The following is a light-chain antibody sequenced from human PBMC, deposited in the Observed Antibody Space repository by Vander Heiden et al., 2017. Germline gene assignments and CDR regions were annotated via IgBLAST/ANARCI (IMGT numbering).Light chain of an antibody. V-gene: IGKV1-39*01. CDR1: PSITTF. CDR3: QQSFIIPRT. Sequence: DIQMTQSPSSLSASVGDRVTITCRASPSITTFLNWYQQKPGKAPKLLIYAASTLHFGVPSRFSGTGSGTDFTLTISSLQPDDFASYYCQQSFIIPRTFGQGTKVEIK. J-gene: IGKJ1*01. CDR2: AAS.